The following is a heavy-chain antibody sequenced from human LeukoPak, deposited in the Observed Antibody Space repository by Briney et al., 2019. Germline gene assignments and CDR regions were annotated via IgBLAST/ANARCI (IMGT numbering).Heavy chain of an antibody. Sequence: GGSLRLSCAASGFTFSSYGMHWVRQAPGKGLEWVSYISSSSSTIYYADSVKGRFTISRDNAKNSLYLQMNSLRAEDTAVYYCARVQGATTIEKGIRLFDYWGQGTLVTVSS. J-gene: IGHJ4*02. CDR3: ARVQGATTIEKGIRLFDY. CDR1: GFTFSSYG. V-gene: IGHV3-48*04. D-gene: IGHD1-26*01. CDR2: ISSSSSTI.